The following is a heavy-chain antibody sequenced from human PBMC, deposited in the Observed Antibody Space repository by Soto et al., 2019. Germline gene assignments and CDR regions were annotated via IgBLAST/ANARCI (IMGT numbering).Heavy chain of an antibody. Sequence: SETLSLTCTVSGGSISSGGYYWSWIRQHPGKGLEWIGYIYYSGSTYYNPSLKSRVTISVDTSKNQFSLKLSSVTAADTAVYYCARVGGYSSGWYEGNWFDPWGQGTLVTVSS. CDR3: ARVGGYSSGWYEGNWFDP. J-gene: IGHJ5*02. CDR1: GGSISSGGYY. V-gene: IGHV4-31*03. CDR2: IYYSGST. D-gene: IGHD6-19*01.